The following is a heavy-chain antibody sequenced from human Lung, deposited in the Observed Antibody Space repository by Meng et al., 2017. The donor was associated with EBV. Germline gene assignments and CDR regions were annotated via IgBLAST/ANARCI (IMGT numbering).Heavy chain of an antibody. CDR1: GDSISSDIW. V-gene: IGHV4-4*02. J-gene: IGHJ4*02. Sequence: QVQLKESGPGLVNPSGTLSLTCTVSGDSISSDIWWSWVRQPPGKGLEWIGEVYHRGDTNYNPSLRSRVVISVDRSKNQFSLNLSSVTAADTAVYYCGRDQGRQLINHWGQGTLVTVSS. D-gene: IGHD1-1*01. CDR3: GRDQGRQLINH. CDR2: VYHRGDT.